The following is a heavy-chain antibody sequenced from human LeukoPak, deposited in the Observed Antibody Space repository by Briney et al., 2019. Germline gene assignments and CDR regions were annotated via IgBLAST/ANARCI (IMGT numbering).Heavy chain of an antibody. CDR1: GFTFSSYA. D-gene: IGHD3-22*01. Sequence: PGRSLRLSCAASGFTFSSYAMHWVRQAPGKGLEWVAVISYDGSNKYYADSVKGRFTISRDNSKNTLYLQMNSLRAEDTAVYYCARGSAYYYDSSGLFDYWGQGTLVTVSS. CDR3: ARGSAYYYDSSGLFDY. CDR2: ISYDGSNK. V-gene: IGHV3-30*04. J-gene: IGHJ4*02.